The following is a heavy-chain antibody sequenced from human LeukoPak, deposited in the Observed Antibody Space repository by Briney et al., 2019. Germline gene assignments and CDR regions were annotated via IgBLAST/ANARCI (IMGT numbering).Heavy chain of an antibody. Sequence: KPSETLSLTCTVSGGSVSSTTYYWSWIRHPPGKGLEWIASINYSGSPYYNPSLKSRVTISVDTSENQFSLKLSSVTAADTAVYYCARYVVYGSGKYYFDYWGQGTLVTVSS. D-gene: IGHD3-10*01. J-gene: IGHJ4*02. CDR1: GGSVSSTTYY. CDR2: INYSGSP. V-gene: IGHV4-39*01. CDR3: ARYVVYGSGKYYFDY.